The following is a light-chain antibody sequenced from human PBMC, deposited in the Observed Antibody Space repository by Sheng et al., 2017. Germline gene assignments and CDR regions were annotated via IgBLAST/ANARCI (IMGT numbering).Light chain of an antibody. CDR1: QDIDTW. CDR3: QQYSNFL. Sequence: DIQMTQSPSTLSASVGDRVTITCRASQDIDTWLAWYQQKPGKAPKLLIYKASSLEGGVPSRFSGGGSGTQFTLTISSLQPDDVATYYCQQYSNFLFGQGDQGWKSN. J-gene: IGKJ1*01. V-gene: IGKV1-5*03. CDR2: KAS.